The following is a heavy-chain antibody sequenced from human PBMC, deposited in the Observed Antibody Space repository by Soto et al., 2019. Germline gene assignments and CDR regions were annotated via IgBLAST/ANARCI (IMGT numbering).Heavy chain of an antibody. D-gene: IGHD3-16*01. J-gene: IGHJ5*01. V-gene: IGHV1-3*01. CDR3: ARGRGGWFDY. CDR1: GYTFTSYA. CDR2: INAGNGNT. Sequence: ASVNVSCKASGYTFTSYAMHWVRQAPGQRLEWMGWINAGNGNTKYSQKFQGRVTITRDTSASTAYMEPSSLRSEDTAVYYCARGRGGWFDYWGQGTLVTVSS.